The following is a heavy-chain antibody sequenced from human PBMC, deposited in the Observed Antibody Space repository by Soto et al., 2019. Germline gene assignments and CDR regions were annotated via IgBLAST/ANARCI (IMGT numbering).Heavy chain of an antibody. CDR1: GGTFSSYA. CDR2: IIPVFNSP. D-gene: IGHD1-20*01. V-gene: IGHV1-69*06. Sequence: QVQLVQSGAEVKRPGSSVKVSCKASGGTFSSYAFSWVRQAPGQGLEWMGGIIPVFNSPSLAQNLHGRVTVTADKSTSTAYMELSALRFEDTAVYYCAIIGYNNDLYVWGQGTTVIVSS. CDR3: AIIGYNNDLYV. J-gene: IGHJ6*02.